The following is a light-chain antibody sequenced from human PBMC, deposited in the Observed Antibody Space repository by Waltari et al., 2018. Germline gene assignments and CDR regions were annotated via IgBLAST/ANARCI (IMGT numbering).Light chain of an antibody. V-gene: IGLV4-69*01. J-gene: IGLJ2*01. CDR1: RGHSTNI. CDR2: VNSDGSH. CDR3: QTGGHGTCV. Sequence: QLVLTQSPSASASLGASGKLTCTLSRGHSTNIIAWLQQQPDKGPRYLMNVNSDGSHNKGVGIPVRFSGSSSAADRYLTISCLQSDDEADYYRQTGGHGTCVFGGGTRLTVL.